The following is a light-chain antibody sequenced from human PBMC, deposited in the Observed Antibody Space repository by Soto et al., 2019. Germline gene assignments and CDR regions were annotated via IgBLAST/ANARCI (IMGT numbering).Light chain of an antibody. CDR3: QQYETFSGT. CDR1: QTISNW. Sequence: DIQMTHSPSTLSGSVGDIVTITCRASQTISNWLAWCQQKPGKAPKLLIYDASALPRGVPSRFSGSGSGTKFTLTIASLQPDDFATYYCQQYETFSGTFGPGTKVDIK. V-gene: IGKV1-5*01. CDR2: DAS. J-gene: IGKJ1*01.